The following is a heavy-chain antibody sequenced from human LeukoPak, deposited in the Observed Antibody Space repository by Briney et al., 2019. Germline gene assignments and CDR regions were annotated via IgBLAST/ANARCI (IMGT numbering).Heavy chain of an antibody. V-gene: IGHV4-39*07. CDR2: IYYSGST. D-gene: IGHD6-13*01. CDR3: ARERYGHSTSWYEY. CDR1: GGSISSSSYY. Sequence: SETLSLTCTVSGGSISSSSYYWGWIRQPPGKGLEWIGSIYYSGSTYYNPSLKSRVTMSVDTSKNQFSLKLSSVTAADTAVYYCARERYGHSTSWYEYWGQGTLVTVSS. J-gene: IGHJ4*02.